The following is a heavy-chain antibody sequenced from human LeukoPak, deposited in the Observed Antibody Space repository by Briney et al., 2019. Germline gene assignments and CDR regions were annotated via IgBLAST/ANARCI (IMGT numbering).Heavy chain of an antibody. Sequence: SETLSLTCSVSGDYIKSNNYYWGWIRQPPGKGLEWIGSIDNSGSAFYKLSFRSRVTISVDTSKNQFSLKLSSVTAADTAVYYCAREMQDKSLQWIGELKKYYYYYMDVWGKGTTVIVSS. J-gene: IGHJ6*03. V-gene: IGHV4-39*07. D-gene: IGHD3-10*01. CDR2: IDNSGSA. CDR1: GDYIKSNNYY. CDR3: AREMQDKSLQWIGELKKYYYYYMDV.